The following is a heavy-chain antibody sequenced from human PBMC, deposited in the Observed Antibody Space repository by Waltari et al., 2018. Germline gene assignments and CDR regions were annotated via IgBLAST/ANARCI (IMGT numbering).Heavy chain of an antibody. CDR2: IRYDGSNK. CDR3: AKDVYSTVTTEYYGMDV. J-gene: IGHJ6*02. Sequence: QVQLVESGGGVVQPGGSLRLSCAASGFTFSSYGMHWVRQAPGKGLEWVAFIRYDGSNKYYADSVKGRFTISRDNSKNTLYLQMNSLRAEDTAVYYCAKDVYSTVTTEYYGMDVWGQGTTVTVSS. V-gene: IGHV3-30*02. CDR1: GFTFSSYG. D-gene: IGHD4-17*01.